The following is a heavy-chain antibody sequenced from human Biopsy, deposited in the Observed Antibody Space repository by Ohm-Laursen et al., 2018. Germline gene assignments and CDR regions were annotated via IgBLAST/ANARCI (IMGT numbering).Heavy chain of an antibody. J-gene: IGHJ4*02. Sequence: SSVKVSCKVSGYTPTELSMHWVRQAPGKGLEWMGGFAPENGKTVYAQNFQARVSMTEDTSTDTAYMELRSLRFEDTAVYYCAADINVWNVNYWGQGTQVTVSS. CDR3: AADINVWNVNY. CDR1: GYTPTELS. D-gene: IGHD1-1*01. CDR2: FAPENGKT. V-gene: IGHV1-24*01.